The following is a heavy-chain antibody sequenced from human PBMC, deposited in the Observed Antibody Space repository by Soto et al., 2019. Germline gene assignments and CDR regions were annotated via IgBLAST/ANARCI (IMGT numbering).Heavy chain of an antibody. CDR3: ASAWPSYDFWSGYGHDAFDI. V-gene: IGHV3-74*01. D-gene: IGHD3-3*01. CDR2: INSDGSST. Sequence: GGSLRLSCAASGFTFSSYWMHWVRQAPGKGLVWVSRINSDGSSTSYADSVKGRFTISRDNAKNTLYLQMNSLRAEDTAVYFCASAWPSYDFWSGYGHDAFDICGPGTMVTVS. J-gene: IGHJ3*02. CDR1: GFTFSSYW.